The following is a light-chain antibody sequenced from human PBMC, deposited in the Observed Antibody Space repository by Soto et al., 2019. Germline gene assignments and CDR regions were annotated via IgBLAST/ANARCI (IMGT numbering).Light chain of an antibody. Sequence: QSVLTQPPSVSAAPGQKVTISCSGSSSNIGDNYVSWYQQLPGTAPKLLIYENNKRPSGIPDRFSGSKSGTSATLGITGLQTGDEADYYCGTWDSSLSAREVFGGGTKVTVL. CDR3: GTWDSSLSAREV. CDR2: ENN. J-gene: IGLJ3*02. V-gene: IGLV1-51*02. CDR1: SSNIGDNY.